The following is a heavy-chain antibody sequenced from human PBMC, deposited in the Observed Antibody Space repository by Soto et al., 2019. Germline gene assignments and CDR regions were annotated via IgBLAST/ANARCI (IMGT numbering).Heavy chain of an antibody. CDR3: AKMAASLYYYYMDV. D-gene: IGHD2-2*01. J-gene: IGHJ6*03. Sequence: ASVKVSCKASGGTFSSYAISWVRQAPGQGLEWMGRIIPILGIANYAQKFQGRVTITADKSTSTAYMELSSLRSEDTAVYYCAKMAASLYYYYMDVWGKGTTVTVSS. V-gene: IGHV1-69*04. CDR1: GGTFSSYA. CDR2: IIPILGIA.